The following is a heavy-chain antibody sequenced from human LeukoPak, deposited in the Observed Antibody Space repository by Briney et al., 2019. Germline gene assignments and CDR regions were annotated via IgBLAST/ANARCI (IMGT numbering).Heavy chain of an antibody. CDR3: ASPYYYDSSGYLDY. J-gene: IGHJ4*02. D-gene: IGHD3-22*01. Sequence: GRSLRLSCAASGFTFSSYAMHWVRQAPSKGLEWVAVISYDGSNKYYADSVKGRFTISRDNSKNTLYLQMNSLRAEDTAVYYCASPYYYDSSGYLDYWGQGTLVTVSS. V-gene: IGHV3-30-3*01. CDR1: GFTFSSYA. CDR2: ISYDGSNK.